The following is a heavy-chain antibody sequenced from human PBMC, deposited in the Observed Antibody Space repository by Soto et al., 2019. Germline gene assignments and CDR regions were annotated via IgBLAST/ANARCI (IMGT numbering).Heavy chain of an antibody. CDR1: GYTFTSYG. J-gene: IGHJ4*02. V-gene: IGHV1-18*01. CDR2: ISAYNGNT. CDR3: ARDRVGTMFRGVTFDY. D-gene: IGHD3-10*01. Sequence: ASVKVSCKASGYTFTSYGISWVRQAPGQGLEWMGWISAYNGNTNYAQKLQGRVTMTTDTSTSTAYMELRSLRSDDTAVYYYARDRVGTMFRGVTFDYWGQGPLVTVSS.